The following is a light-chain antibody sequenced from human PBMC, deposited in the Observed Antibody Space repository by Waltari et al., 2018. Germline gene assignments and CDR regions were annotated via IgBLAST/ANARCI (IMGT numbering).Light chain of an antibody. J-gene: IGLJ3*02. Sequence: QSALTQPASVSGSPGQSITISCTGTSSDVGGYNYVSWYQNHPGKAPKLMIYEVSNRPSVSPNRYSASKSGNTASLTISGLQAEDEGDYYCSSYAISRPWVFGGGTKLTVL. CDR1: SSDVGGYNY. CDR2: EVS. CDR3: SSYAISRPWV. V-gene: IGLV2-14*01.